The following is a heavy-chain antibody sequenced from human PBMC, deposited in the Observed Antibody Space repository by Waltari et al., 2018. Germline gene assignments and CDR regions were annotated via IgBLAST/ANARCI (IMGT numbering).Heavy chain of an antibody. CDR2: MYVGGAT. CDR3: VRDIPRDDSSCDV. J-gene: IGHJ6*02. Sequence: EEQLVESGGGSVQPGGSLRLACAASGLTISGNYMNWVRQAPGKGLEWVAVMYVGGATQYADSVKDRFIISRDNSKNTLYLQMHSLRVDDTAVYYCVRDIPRDDSSCDVWGQGTTVIVSS. D-gene: IGHD6-13*01. V-gene: IGHV3-66*01. CDR1: GLTISGNY.